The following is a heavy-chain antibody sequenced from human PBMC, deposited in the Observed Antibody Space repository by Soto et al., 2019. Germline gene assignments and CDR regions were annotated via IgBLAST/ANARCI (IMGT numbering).Heavy chain of an antibody. V-gene: IGHV3-23*01. J-gene: IGHJ4*02. CDR2: ITDNGGST. CDR3: AKDRATTTAFDY. CDR1: GCTFSRDG. Sequence: PGGSLRLSCAASGCTFSRDGMSWVRQAPGKGLEWVSLITDNGGSTYYADSVKGRFTISRDNTKNTLFLQMNSLRAEDTAVYYYAKDRATTTAFDYGGQGALVTVSS. D-gene: IGHD4-17*01.